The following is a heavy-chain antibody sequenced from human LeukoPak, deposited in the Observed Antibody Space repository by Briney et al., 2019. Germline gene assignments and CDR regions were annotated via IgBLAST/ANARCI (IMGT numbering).Heavy chain of an antibody. J-gene: IGHJ4*02. CDR2: ISYDGRNK. D-gene: IGHD6-19*01. V-gene: IGHV3-30*03. CDR1: GFTFSSYG. CDR3: TTYRLWVVLEAADY. Sequence: GGSLRLSCAASGFTFSSYGIHWVRQAPGKGLEWVAVISYDGRNKHYADSVKGRFTISRDYSKNTLYLQMNSLRTEDTAVYYCTTYRLWVVLEAADYWGQGTLVTVSS.